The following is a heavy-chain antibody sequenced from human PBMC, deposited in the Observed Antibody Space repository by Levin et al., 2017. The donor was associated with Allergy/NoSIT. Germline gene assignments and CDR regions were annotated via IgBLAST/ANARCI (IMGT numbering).Heavy chain of an antibody. V-gene: IGHV3-66*01. CDR2: IYSGGST. J-gene: IGHJ6*03. Sequence: HTGGSLRLSCAASGFTVSSNYMSWVRQAPGKGLEWVSVIYSGGSTYYADSVKGRFTISRDNSKNTLYLQMNSLRAEDTAVYYCARGGRETTVTTQNYYYMDVWGKGTTVTVSS. CDR3: ARGGRETTVTTQNYYYMDV. CDR1: GFTVSSNY. D-gene: IGHD4-17*01.